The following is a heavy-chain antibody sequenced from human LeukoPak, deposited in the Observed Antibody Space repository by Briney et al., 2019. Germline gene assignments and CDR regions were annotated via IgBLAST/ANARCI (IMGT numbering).Heavy chain of an antibody. CDR1: GYTFTGYY. CDR3: ARERMYNWNVGLYYMDV. D-gene: IGHD1-1*01. CDR2: INPNSGGT. V-gene: IGHV1-2*02. J-gene: IGHJ6*03. Sequence: GASVKVSCKASGYTFTGYYMHWVRQAPGQGLEWMGWINPNSGGTNYAQKFQGRVTMTRDTSISTAYMELSRLRSDDTAVYYCARERMYNWNVGLYYMDVWGKGPRSPSP.